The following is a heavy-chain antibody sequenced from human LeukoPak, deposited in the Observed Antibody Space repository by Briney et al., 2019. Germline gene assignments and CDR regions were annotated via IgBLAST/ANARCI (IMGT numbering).Heavy chain of an antibody. J-gene: IGHJ5*02. D-gene: IGHD3-3*01. CDR2: IYLGDSDT. CDR3: ARHHSSGVVITRWFDP. CDR1: GYSFTSYW. V-gene: IGHV5-51*01. Sequence: GETLKISCKGSGYSFTSYWIGWVRQMPGKGLEWMGNIYLGDSDTRYSPSFQRQVTISADKSTSTAYLQWSSLKASDTAMYYCARHHSSGVVITRWFDPWGQGTLVTFSS.